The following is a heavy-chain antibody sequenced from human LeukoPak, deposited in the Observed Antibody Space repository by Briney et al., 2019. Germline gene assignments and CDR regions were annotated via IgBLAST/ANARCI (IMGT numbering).Heavy chain of an antibody. CDR2: IYISGST. J-gene: IGHJ4*02. Sequence: SETLSLTCAVSGGSISSGSYYWNWIRQPAGKGLEWIGRIYISGSTNYNPSLKSRVTISVDTSKNQFSLKLSSVTAADTAVYYCARAYSSGYIFDYWGQGTLVTVSS. V-gene: IGHV4-61*02. CDR1: GGSISSGSYY. D-gene: IGHD3-22*01. CDR3: ARAYSSGYIFDY.